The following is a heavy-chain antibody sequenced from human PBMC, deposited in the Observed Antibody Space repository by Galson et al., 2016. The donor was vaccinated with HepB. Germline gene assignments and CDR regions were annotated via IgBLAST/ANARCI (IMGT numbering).Heavy chain of an antibody. CDR1: GFTFGHYA. D-gene: IGHD2-2*01. CDR3: AKSDCSSTSCFPDY. J-gene: IGHJ4*02. V-gene: IGHV3-9*01. Sequence: SLRLSCAASGFTFGHYAMHWVRQAPGKGLEWVSGVSWNSDSIGYADSVKGRFTISRDNAKNSLYLKMNSLRAEDTALYYCAKSDCSSTSCFPDYWGQGTLVTVSP. CDR2: VSWNSDSI.